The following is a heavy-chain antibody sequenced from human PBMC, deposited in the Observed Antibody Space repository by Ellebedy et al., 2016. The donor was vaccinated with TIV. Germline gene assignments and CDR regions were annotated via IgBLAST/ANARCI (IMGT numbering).Heavy chain of an antibody. Sequence: ASVKVSCXASGYTFTSYGISWVRQAPGQGLEWMGWISAYNGNTNYAQKLQGRVTMTTDTSTSTAYMELRSLRSDDTAVYYCARDYDFWSGYGMDVWGQGTTVTVSS. CDR1: GYTFTSYG. CDR2: ISAYNGNT. J-gene: IGHJ6*02. D-gene: IGHD3-3*01. V-gene: IGHV1-18*04. CDR3: ARDYDFWSGYGMDV.